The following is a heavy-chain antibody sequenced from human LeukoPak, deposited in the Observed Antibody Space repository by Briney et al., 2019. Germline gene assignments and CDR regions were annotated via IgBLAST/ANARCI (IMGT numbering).Heavy chain of an antibody. CDR2: INPNSGGT. D-gene: IGHD3-10*01. J-gene: IGHJ3*02. V-gene: IGHV1-2*02. Sequence: ASVKVSCKASRYTLTAYSMHWVRQAPGQGLGCMGWINPNSGGTNYAQKFQGRVTMTRDTSITTAYMELSRLRSDDTAVYYCARDLDYYGSGSFFNIWGQGTMVTVSS. CDR3: ARDLDYYGSGSFFNI. CDR1: RYTLTAYS.